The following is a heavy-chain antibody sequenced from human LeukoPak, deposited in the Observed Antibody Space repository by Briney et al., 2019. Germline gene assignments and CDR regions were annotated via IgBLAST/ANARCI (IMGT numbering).Heavy chain of an antibody. Sequence: GGSLRLSCAASGFTFSDYYMSWIRQAPGKGLEWVSYISSSGSTIYYADSVKGRFTISRDSAKNSLYLQMNSLRAEDTAVYYCARDVVVTALDYWGQGTLVTVSS. V-gene: IGHV3-11*01. CDR2: ISSSGSTI. CDR1: GFTFSDYY. CDR3: ARDVVVTALDY. J-gene: IGHJ4*02. D-gene: IGHD2-21*02.